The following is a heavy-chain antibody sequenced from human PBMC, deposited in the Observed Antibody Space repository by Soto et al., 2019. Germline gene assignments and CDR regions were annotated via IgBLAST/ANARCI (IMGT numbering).Heavy chain of an antibody. D-gene: IGHD2-2*01. Sequence: GGFDPEDGETIYAQKFQGRVTMTEDTSTDTAYMELSSLRSEDTAVYYCATLPNHCSSTSCYVASYNWFDPWGQGTLVTVSS. J-gene: IGHJ5*02. CDR2: FDPEDGET. V-gene: IGHV1-24*01. CDR3: ATLPNHCSSTSCYVASYNWFDP.